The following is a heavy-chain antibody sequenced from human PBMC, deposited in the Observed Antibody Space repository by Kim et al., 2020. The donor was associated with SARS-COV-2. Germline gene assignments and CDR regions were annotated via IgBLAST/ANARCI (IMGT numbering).Heavy chain of an antibody. D-gene: IGHD1-26*01. CDR3: ARDAIVGPGLPRAFDI. J-gene: IGHJ3*02. V-gene: IGHV3-30*01. Sequence: SVKGRFTSTRDNSKITLYLQMNSLRAEDTAVYYCARDAIVGPGLPRAFDIWGQGTMVTVSS.